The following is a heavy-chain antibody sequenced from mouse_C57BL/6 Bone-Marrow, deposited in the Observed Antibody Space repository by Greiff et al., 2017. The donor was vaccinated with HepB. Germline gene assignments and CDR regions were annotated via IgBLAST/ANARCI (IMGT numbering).Heavy chain of an antibody. V-gene: IGHV5-6*02. CDR2: ISSGGSYT. Sequence: DVMLVESGGDLVKPGGSLKLSCAASGFTFSSYGMSWVRQTPDKRLEWVATISSGGSYTYYPDSVKGRFTISRDNAKTTLYLQMSSLKSDDTAMYYCARTYGNYAMDYWGQGTSVTVSS. CDR3: ARTYGNYAMDY. J-gene: IGHJ4*01. D-gene: IGHD2-1*01. CDR1: GFTFSSYG.